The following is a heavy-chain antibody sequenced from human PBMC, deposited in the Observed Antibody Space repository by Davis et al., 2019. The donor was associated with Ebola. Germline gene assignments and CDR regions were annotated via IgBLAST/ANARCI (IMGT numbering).Heavy chain of an antibody. CDR3: ARDLKGYSTTYNWFDP. Sequence: MPGGSLRLSCTVSGGSISSYYWSWIRQPPGKGLERIGYIYYSGSTNYNPSLKSRVTISVDTSKNQFSLKLSSVTAADTAVYYCARDLKGYSTTYNWFDPWGQGTLVTVSS. CDR1: GGSISSYY. CDR2: IYYSGST. J-gene: IGHJ5*02. V-gene: IGHV4-59*12. D-gene: IGHD6-13*01.